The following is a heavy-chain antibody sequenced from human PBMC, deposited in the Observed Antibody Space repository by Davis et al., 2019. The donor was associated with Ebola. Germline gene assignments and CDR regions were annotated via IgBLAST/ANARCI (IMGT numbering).Heavy chain of an antibody. V-gene: IGHV1-2*02. CDR3: ARDSKVVLLLGFYGMDV. J-gene: IGHJ6*02. D-gene: IGHD3-16*01. Sequence: ASVKVSCKASGYTFTGYYMHWVRQAPGQGLEWMGWINPNSGGTNYAQKFQGRVTITADKSTSTAYMELSSLRSEDTAVYYCARDSKVVLLLGFYGMDVWGQGTTVTVSS. CDR2: INPNSGGT. CDR1: GYTFTGYY.